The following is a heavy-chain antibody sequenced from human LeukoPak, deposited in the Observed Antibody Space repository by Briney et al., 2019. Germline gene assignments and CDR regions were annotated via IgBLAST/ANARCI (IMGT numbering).Heavy chain of an antibody. CDR2: ISGIGAIT. V-gene: IGHV3-23*01. Sequence: GGSLRLSCAASGFTFSSYAMSWVRQAPGKGLEWVSTISGIGAITNYADSVKGRFTISRDNSKDTLYLQVNSLRAEDTAVYYCAKDTERYCSGGSCYYFDYWGQGTLVTVSS. J-gene: IGHJ4*02. D-gene: IGHD2-15*01. CDR3: AKDTERYCSGGSCYYFDY. CDR1: GFTFSSYA.